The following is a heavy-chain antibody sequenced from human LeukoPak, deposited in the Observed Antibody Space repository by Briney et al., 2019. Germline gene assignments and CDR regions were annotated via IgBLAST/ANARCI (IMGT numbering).Heavy chain of an antibody. D-gene: IGHD3-22*01. J-gene: IGHJ4*02. CDR2: ISGSGGST. CDR1: GFTFSSYA. Sequence: PGGSLRLSCAASGFTFSSYAMSWVRQAPGKGLEWVSAISGSGGSTYYADSVKGRFTISRDNSKNTLYLQMNSLRAEDTAVYYCAKGYYDSSGYYRGDFDYWGQGTLVTVSS. V-gene: IGHV3-23*01. CDR3: AKGYYDSSGYYRGDFDY.